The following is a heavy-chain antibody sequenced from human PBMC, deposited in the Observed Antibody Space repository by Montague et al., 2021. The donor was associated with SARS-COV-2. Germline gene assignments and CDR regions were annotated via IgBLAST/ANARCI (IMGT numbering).Heavy chain of an antibody. D-gene: IGHD3-22*01. Sequence: SETLSLTCTVSVDSIISSSYYWGWIRKPPGKGPEWIGCSYYSGSTYYNPSLKSRVTISVDTSKNQFSLKLSSVTAADTAVYYCARFPTSYYYDSKAAPATPDAFDIWGQGTMVTVSS. CDR1: VDSIISSSYY. CDR3: ARFPTSYYYDSKAAPATPDAFDI. V-gene: IGHV4-39*01. J-gene: IGHJ3*02. CDR2: SYYSGST.